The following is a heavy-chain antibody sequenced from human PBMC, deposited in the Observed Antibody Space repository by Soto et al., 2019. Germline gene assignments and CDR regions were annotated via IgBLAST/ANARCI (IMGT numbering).Heavy chain of an antibody. CDR1: GYTFTSFY. Sequence: ASVKVSCKASGYTFTSFYMHWVRQAPGRGLEWMGIIDSSGGSTTYAQKFQGRVTMTRDTSTTTVYMELSSLRSEDTAVYYCARAPFYNSKTTMFFDFDPWGQGTMATVSS. V-gene: IGHV1-46*01. D-gene: IGHD4-4*01. CDR2: IDSSGGST. J-gene: IGHJ5*02. CDR3: ARAPFYNSKTTMFFDFDP.